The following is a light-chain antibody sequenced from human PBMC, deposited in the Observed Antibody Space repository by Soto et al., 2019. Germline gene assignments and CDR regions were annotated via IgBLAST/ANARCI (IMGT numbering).Light chain of an antibody. Sequence: IVMTQSPAPLSVSPGERGTLSFRASQTVYNNLAWYQQKPGQPPRLLIYGTSNRATGIPDRFTGSGSGTDFTLTISTLEPEDFAIYYCQQYGYSRTFGQGTKVDIK. J-gene: IGKJ1*01. CDR2: GTS. CDR1: QTVYNN. CDR3: QQYGYSRT. V-gene: IGKV3D-15*01.